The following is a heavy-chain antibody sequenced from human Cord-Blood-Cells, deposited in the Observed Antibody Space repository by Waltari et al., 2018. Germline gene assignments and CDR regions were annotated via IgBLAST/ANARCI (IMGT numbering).Heavy chain of an antibody. CDR3: ARSLAAGNRLGPYYYGMDV. J-gene: IGHJ6*02. Sequence: EVQLVESGGGLVQPGGSLRLSCAASGLTFSSYDMHWVRQATGKGLEWVSAIGTAGDTYYPGFVKGRFTISRENAKNSLYLQMNSLRAGDTAVYYCARSLAAGNRLGPYYYGMDVWGQGTTVTVSS. V-gene: IGHV3-13*01. D-gene: IGHD6-13*01. CDR1: GLTFSSYD. CDR2: IGTAGDT.